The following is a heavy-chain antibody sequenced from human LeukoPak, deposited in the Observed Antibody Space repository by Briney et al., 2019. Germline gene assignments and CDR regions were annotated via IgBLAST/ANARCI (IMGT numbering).Heavy chain of an antibody. CDR1: GGSISSSSYY. J-gene: IGHJ4*02. CDR3: ARGYYGGNGGFDY. D-gene: IGHD4-23*01. V-gene: IGHV4-39*07. CDR2: IYHSGST. Sequence: PSETLSLTCTVSGGSISSSSYYWGWIRQPPGKGLEWIGSIYHSGSTYYNPSLKSRVTISVDRSKNQFSLKLSSVTAADTAVCYCARGYYGGNGGFDYWGQGTLVTVSS.